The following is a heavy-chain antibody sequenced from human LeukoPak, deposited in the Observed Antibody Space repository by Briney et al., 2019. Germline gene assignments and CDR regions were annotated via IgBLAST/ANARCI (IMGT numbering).Heavy chain of an antibody. J-gene: IGHJ2*01. V-gene: IGHV4-59*01. CDR3: ARQRHFYDSSGTYYWYFDL. CDR1: GGSISSYY. CDR2: TYYSGST. D-gene: IGHD3-22*01. Sequence: SETLSLTCTVSGGSISSYYWSWVRQPPGMGLEWFGYTYYSGSTNFNPSLKSRVTLSVDTSKNQFSLRLRSVTAADTAVYYCARQRHFYDSSGTYYWYFDLWGRGTLVTVSS.